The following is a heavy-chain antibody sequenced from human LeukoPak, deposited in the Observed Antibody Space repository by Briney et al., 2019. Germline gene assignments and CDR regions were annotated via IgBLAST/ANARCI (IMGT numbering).Heavy chain of an antibody. Sequence: GSLRLSCAASGFTFSDYYMTWIRQAPRKGLGWVSYISSGGITIYYADSVKGRFTISRDNAKTSLYLEMNSLRAEDTAVYYCARDQYGLGYGSLFDYWGQGTLVTVSS. D-gene: IGHD3-10*01. V-gene: IGHV3-11*01. J-gene: IGHJ4*02. CDR2: ISSGGITI. CDR3: ARDQYGLGYGSLFDY. CDR1: GFTFSDYY.